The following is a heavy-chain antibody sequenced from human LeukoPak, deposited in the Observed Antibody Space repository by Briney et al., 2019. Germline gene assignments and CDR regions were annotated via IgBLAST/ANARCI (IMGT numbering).Heavy chain of an antibody. Sequence: ASVKVSCKASGGTFSSYAINWVRQATGQGLEWMGWMNPNSGNTGYAQKFQGRVTMTRNTSISTAYMELSSLRSEDTAVYYCARARRGVVATNYYYYYMDVWGKGTTVTVSS. CDR3: ARARRGVVATNYYYYYMDV. D-gene: IGHD2-21*02. J-gene: IGHJ6*03. CDR2: MNPNSGNT. V-gene: IGHV1-8*02. CDR1: GGTFSSYA.